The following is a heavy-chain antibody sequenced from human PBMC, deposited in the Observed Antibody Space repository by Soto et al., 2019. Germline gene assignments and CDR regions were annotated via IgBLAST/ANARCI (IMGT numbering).Heavy chain of an antibody. Sequence: QVQLVQSGAEVKKPGASVKVSCKASGYTFTSYGISWVRQAPGQGLEWMGWISAYNGNTNHAQKLQGRVTMTTDTSTSTAYMELRSLRSDDTAVYYCARSNPSTGTKPIRFDPWGQGTLVTVSS. D-gene: IGHD1-1*01. CDR3: ARSNPSTGTKPIRFDP. J-gene: IGHJ5*02. CDR1: GYTFTSYG. V-gene: IGHV1-18*04. CDR2: ISAYNGNT.